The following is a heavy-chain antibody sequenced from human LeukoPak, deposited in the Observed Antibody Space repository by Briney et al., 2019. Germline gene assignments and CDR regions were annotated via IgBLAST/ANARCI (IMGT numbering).Heavy chain of an antibody. CDR3: AIPVPAAINY. D-gene: IGHD2-2*01. CDR2: ISSSSSYI. V-gene: IGHV3-21*01. Sequence: GGSLRLSCAASGFSFSSYSMNWVRQAPGKGLEWVSSISSSSSYIYYADSVKGRFTISRDNAKNSLYLQMNSLRAEDTAVYYCAIPVPAAINYWGQGTLVTVSS. CDR1: GFSFSSYS. J-gene: IGHJ4*02.